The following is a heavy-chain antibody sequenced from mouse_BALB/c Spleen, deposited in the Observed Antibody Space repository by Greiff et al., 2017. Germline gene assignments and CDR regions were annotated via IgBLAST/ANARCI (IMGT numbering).Heavy chain of an antibody. CDR1: GYTFTSYT. Sequence: VKLVESAAELARPGASVKMSCKASGYTFTSYTMHWVKQRPGQGLEWIGYINPSSGYTEYNQKFKDKTTLTADKSSSTAYMQLSSLTSEDSAVYYCARWVTTVVATDAMDYWGQGTSVTVSS. CDR3: ARWVTTVVATDAMDY. D-gene: IGHD1-1*01. J-gene: IGHJ4*01. CDR2: INPSSGYT. V-gene: IGHV1-4*02.